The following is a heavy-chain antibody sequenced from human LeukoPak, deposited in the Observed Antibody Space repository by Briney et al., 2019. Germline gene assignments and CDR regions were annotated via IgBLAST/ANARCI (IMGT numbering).Heavy chain of an antibody. D-gene: IGHD2-2*01. CDR1: GASISSYNC. Sequence: SETLSLTCAVSGASISSYNCWGWVRQSPGKVLEWIGEIYRSGITNYNPSLKSRVTISVDTSKNQFSLKLTSVTAADTAVYYCARLNNRLLSYYYYGMDVWGQGTTDPVSS. CDR3: ARLNNRLLSYYYYGMDV. J-gene: IGHJ6*02. V-gene: IGHV4-4*02. CDR2: IYRSGIT.